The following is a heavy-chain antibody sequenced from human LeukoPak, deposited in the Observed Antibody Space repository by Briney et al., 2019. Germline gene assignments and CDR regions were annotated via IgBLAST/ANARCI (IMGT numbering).Heavy chain of an antibody. Sequence: SQTLFLTCTVSGGSISSGGYYWSWIRQHPGKGLEWIGYIYYSGSTYYNPSLKSRVTISVDTSKNQFSLKLSSVTAADTAVYYCARTSLWFGETLHEGGWFDPWGQGTLVTVSS. V-gene: IGHV4-31*03. D-gene: IGHD3-10*01. J-gene: IGHJ5*02. CDR3: ARTSLWFGETLHEGGWFDP. CDR1: GGSISSGGYY. CDR2: IYYSGST.